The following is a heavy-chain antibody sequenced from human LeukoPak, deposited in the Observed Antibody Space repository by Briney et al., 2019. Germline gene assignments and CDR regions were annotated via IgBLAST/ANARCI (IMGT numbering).Heavy chain of an antibody. D-gene: IGHD5-24*01. CDR2: INHSGST. V-gene: IGHV4-34*01. Sequence: SETLSLTCAVYGGYFSGYYWSWIRQPPGKGLEWIGEINHSGSTNYNPSLKSGVTISVDTSKNQFSLKLSSVTAADTAVYYCARGVEMATVVDYWGQGTPVTVSS. J-gene: IGHJ4*02. CDR3: ARGVEMATVVDY. CDR1: GGYFSGYY.